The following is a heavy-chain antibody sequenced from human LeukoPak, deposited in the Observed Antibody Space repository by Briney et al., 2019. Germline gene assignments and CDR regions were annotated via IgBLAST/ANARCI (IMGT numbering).Heavy chain of an antibody. Sequence: GGSLRLSCAASGFTFSRYCMDWVRQAPGKGLEWVSDISGNGAYKDYADSVKGRFTISRDNDKKSLHLQMNSLTGEDPTVYYCVMLVRGALDFWGQGTLVGVSS. J-gene: IGHJ4*02. V-gene: IGHV3-21*01. CDR2: ISGNGAYK. CDR1: GFTFSRYC. CDR3: VMLVRGALDF. D-gene: IGHD2-15*01.